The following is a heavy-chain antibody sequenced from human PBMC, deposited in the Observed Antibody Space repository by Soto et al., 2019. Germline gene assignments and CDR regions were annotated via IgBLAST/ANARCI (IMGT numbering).Heavy chain of an antibody. D-gene: IGHD6-13*01. CDR1: GFTFSSYA. V-gene: IGHV3-23*01. CDR2: ISGSGGST. Sequence: EVQLLESGGGLVQPGGSLRLSCAASGFTFSSYAMSWVRQAPGKGLEWVSAISGSGGSTYYADSVEGRFTISRDNSKNTLYLQMNSLRAEDTAVYYCAKDRGIAAAGPYYYGMDVWGQGTTVTVSS. CDR3: AKDRGIAAAGPYYYGMDV. J-gene: IGHJ6*02.